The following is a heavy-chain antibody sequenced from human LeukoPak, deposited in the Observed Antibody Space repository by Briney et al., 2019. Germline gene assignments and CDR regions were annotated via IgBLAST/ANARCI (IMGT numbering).Heavy chain of an antibody. Sequence: ASVKVSCKASGYTFTDYYMHWVRQAPGQGLEWMGWINPNSGGTNYAQKFQGRVTMTRDTSISTAYMELSRLRSDDTAVYYCARDPDPSHSSGWYGTLVDYWGQGTLVTVSS. CDR2: INPNSGGT. D-gene: IGHD6-19*01. V-gene: IGHV1-2*02. CDR1: GYTFTDYY. J-gene: IGHJ4*02. CDR3: ARDPDPSHSSGWYGTLVDY.